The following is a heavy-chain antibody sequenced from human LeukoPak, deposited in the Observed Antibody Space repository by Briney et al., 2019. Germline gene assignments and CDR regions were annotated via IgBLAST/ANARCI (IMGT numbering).Heavy chain of an antibody. CDR2: IGHSSYYI. V-gene: IGHV3-21*01. CDR1: GFTFSTYT. CDR3: AKTHYYDSSGYLVERGYYYYMDV. J-gene: IGHJ6*03. D-gene: IGHD3-22*01. Sequence: GGSLRLSCAASGFTFSTYTMNWVRQAPGKGLEWVSSIGHSSYYIYYADSVKGRFTISRDDAKNSLYLQMNSLRAEDTAVYYCAKTHYYDSSGYLVERGYYYYMDVWGKGTTVTVSS.